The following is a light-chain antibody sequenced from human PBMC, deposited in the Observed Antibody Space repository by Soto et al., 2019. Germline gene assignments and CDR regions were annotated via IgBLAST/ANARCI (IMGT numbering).Light chain of an antibody. J-gene: IGKJ1*01. CDR3: KQYGSSPRT. CDR2: GAS. Sequence: EIVLTQSPRTLSLSPGEPATVSCRGTQSVSSSYLDWYQQKPGQAPRLLIYGASSRATGIPDRFSGSGSGTDFTLTISRLEPEDFAGYSCKQYGSSPRTFGQGTKVDIK. CDR1: QSVSSSY. V-gene: IGKV3-20*01.